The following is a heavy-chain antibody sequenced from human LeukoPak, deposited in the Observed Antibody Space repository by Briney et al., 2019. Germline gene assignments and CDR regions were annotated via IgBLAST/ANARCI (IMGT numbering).Heavy chain of an antibody. Sequence: GESLKISCKGSGYSFTSYWIGWVRQLPGKGLEWMGIIYPGDSDTRYSPSFQGQVTISADKPISTAYLQWSSLKASDTAMYYCARSLIGAPYYMDVWGKGTTVTVSS. V-gene: IGHV5-51*04. CDR3: ARSLIGAPYYMDV. J-gene: IGHJ6*03. CDR2: IYPGDSDT. D-gene: IGHD2-21*01. CDR1: GYSFTSYW.